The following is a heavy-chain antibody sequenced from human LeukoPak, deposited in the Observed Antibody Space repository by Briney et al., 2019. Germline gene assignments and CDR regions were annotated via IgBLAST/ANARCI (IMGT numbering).Heavy chain of an antibody. J-gene: IGHJ4*02. CDR1: GGSISSSSYY. CDR3: ARHEQRQQLVPGSFDY. Sequence: TSETLSLTCTVSGGSISSSSYYWGWIRQPPGKGLEWIGSIYYSGSTYYNPSLKSRVTISVDTSKNQFSLKLSSVTAADTAVYYCARHEQRQQLVPGSFDYWGQGTLVTVSS. CDR2: IYYSGST. D-gene: IGHD6-13*01. V-gene: IGHV4-39*01.